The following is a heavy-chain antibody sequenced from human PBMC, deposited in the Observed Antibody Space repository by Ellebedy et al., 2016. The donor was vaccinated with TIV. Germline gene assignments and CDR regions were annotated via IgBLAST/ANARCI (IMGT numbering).Heavy chain of an antibody. Sequence: GGSLRLXXVASGFTIDDYAMHWVRHAPGKGLEWVSGISWNSGSIGYADSVKGRFTISRDNAKNSLYLQMNSLRPEDTALYYCANDKAVFYAFDMWGQGTMVTVSS. CDR1: GFTIDDYA. CDR2: ISWNSGSI. J-gene: IGHJ3*02. V-gene: IGHV3-9*01. D-gene: IGHD2-8*01. CDR3: ANDKAVFYAFDM.